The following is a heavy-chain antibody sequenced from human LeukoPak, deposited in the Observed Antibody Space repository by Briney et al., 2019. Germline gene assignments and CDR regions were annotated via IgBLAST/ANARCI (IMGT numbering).Heavy chain of an antibody. D-gene: IGHD1-1*01. CDR3: GRVVWNDY. CDR1: EFSVGSNY. J-gene: IGHJ4*02. CDR2: IYSGGST. V-gene: IGHV3-66*01. Sequence: GGSLRLSCAASEFSVGSNYMTWVRQAPGKGLEWVSLIYSGGSTYYADSVKGRFTISRDNSKNTLYLQMNSLRAEDTAVYYCGRVVWNDYWGQGTLVTVSS.